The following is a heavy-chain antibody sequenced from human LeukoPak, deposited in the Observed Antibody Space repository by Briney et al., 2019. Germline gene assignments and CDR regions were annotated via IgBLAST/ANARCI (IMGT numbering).Heavy chain of an antibody. V-gene: IGHV3-66*01. D-gene: IGHD3-22*01. CDR3: VRDDDRPDNGLDY. Sequence: PGGSLRLSCAASGFTFSSYWMSWVRQAPGKGLEWVSVIYSVGSTYYADSVKGRFTISRDNSKNTLYLQMNSLRAEDTAVYYCVRDDDRPDNGLDYWGQGTLVTVSS. CDR1: GFTFSSYW. CDR2: IYSVGST. J-gene: IGHJ4*02.